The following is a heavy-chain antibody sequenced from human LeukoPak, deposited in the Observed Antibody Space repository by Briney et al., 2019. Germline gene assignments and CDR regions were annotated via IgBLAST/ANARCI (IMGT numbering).Heavy chain of an antibody. CDR3: AKDLRGYCSSTSCYGGPVPVDY. J-gene: IGHJ4*02. Sequence: PSETLSLTCTVSGGSISSSSYYWGWIRQPPGKGLEWIGSIYYSGSTYYNPSLKSRVTISVDTSKNQFSLKLSSVTAADTAVYYCAKDLRGYCSSTSCYGGPVPVDYWGQGTLVTVSS. V-gene: IGHV4-39*02. D-gene: IGHD2-2*01. CDR2: IYYSGST. CDR1: GGSISSSSYY.